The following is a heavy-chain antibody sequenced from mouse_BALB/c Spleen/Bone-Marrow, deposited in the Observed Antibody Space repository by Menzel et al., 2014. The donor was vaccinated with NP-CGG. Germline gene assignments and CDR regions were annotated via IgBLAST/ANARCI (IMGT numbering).Heavy chain of an antibody. CDR3: ARDGPYFFDY. V-gene: IGHV5-6-3*01. CDR1: GFTFSRYG. Sequence: EVQGVESGGGLVQPGGSLKLSCAASGFTFSRYGMSWVRQTPGKRLELVATINSNGGSTYYPDSVKGRFTISRDNAKNTLYLQMSSLKSEDTAMYYCARDGPYFFDYWGRGTTLTVSS. D-gene: IGHD2-10*01. CDR2: INSNGGST. J-gene: IGHJ2*01.